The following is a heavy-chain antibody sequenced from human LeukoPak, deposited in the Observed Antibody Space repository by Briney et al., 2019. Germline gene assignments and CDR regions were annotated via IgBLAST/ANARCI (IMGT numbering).Heavy chain of an antibody. CDR2: INPAGSET. Sequence: SGGSLRLSCAASGFSFNANWMGWVRQAAGTGLVWVANINPAGSETFHVDPVKGRFSISRDHAKNLVYLQMNSLRAEDTAVYYCATFGLVAALDLWGQGTLVTVSS. J-gene: IGHJ4*02. V-gene: IGHV3-7*01. D-gene: IGHD5-12*01. CDR1: GFSFNANW. CDR3: ATFGLVAALDL.